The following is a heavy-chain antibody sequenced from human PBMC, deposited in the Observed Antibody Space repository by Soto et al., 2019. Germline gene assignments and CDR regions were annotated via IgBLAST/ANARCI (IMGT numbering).Heavy chain of an antibody. V-gene: IGHV3-53*01. CDR2: IYAGGST. Sequence: EVQLVESGGGLIQPGGSLRLSCAASGFSVRNTYMSWVRQAPGKGLEWVSVIYAGGSTNTADSVKGRFTISRDNSKNTLHLQMNSVRAEDTAVYYCASGINCDLSYFEYWGQGTLVTVSS. J-gene: IGHJ4*02. D-gene: IGHD1-1*01. CDR1: GFSVRNTY. CDR3: ASGINCDLSYFEY.